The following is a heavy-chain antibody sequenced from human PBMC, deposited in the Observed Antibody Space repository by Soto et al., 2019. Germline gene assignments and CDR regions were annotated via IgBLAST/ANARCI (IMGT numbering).Heavy chain of an antibody. V-gene: IGHV1-18*01. CDR3: ARDRAVIVATAIQFFDP. CDR1: GYTFISYG. CDR2: ISPYNSNT. Sequence: VASVKVSCKASGYTFISYGISWVRQAPGEGLEWMGWISPYNSNTEYAKKFQGRVTMTTDTSTSTAYMELRSLRSDDTAMYYCARDRAVIVATAIQFFDPWGPGTLVTVSS. J-gene: IGHJ5*02. D-gene: IGHD2-2*01.